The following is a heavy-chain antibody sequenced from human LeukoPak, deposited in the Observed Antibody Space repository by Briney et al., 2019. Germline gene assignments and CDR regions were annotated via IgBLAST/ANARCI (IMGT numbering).Heavy chain of an antibody. D-gene: IGHD3-22*01. CDR3: AKEGWFTMIEVIIKGLDY. CDR1: GFTFSSYA. Sequence: GRSLRLSCAASGFTFSSYAMHWVRQAPGKGLEWVAVISYDGGNKYYADSVKGRFTISRDNSQNTLYLQMNSLRADDTAVYYCAKEGWFTMIEVIIKGLDYWGQGTLVTVSS. J-gene: IGHJ4*02. V-gene: IGHV3-30*04. CDR2: ISYDGGNK.